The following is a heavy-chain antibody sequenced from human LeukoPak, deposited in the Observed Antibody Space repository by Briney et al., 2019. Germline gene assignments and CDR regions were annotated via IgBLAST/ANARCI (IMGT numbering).Heavy chain of an antibody. V-gene: IGHV3-48*04. D-gene: IGHD3-22*01. CDR1: GFSFTSHS. J-gene: IGHJ4*02. CDR2: ISSESGTK. CDR3: ARDVHDYDSSGYYRFDY. Sequence: GGSLRLSCVASGFSFTSHSMNWVRQAPGKGLEWVSYISSESGTKYHADSVKVRFTISRDNAKNSLYLQMNSLRAEDTAVYYCARDVHDYDSSGYYRFDYWGQGTVVTVSS.